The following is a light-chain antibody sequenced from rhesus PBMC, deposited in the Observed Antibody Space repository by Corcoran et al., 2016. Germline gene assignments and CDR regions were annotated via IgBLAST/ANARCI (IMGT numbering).Light chain of an antibody. V-gene: IGKV1-25*01. CDR1: QGLSSY. J-gene: IGKJ2*01. CDR2: KAS. CDR3: QQRNSYPYS. Sequence: DIQMTQSPSSLSASVGDRVTITCRASQGLSSYLAWYQQTPGKVPKLLIYKASTLQRGVSSRFSGSGAGTDSTLTISSLQPEDFSTYYCQQRNSYPYSFGQGTKVEIK.